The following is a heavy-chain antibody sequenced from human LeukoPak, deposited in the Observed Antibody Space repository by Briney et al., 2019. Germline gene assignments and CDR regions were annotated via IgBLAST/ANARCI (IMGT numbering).Heavy chain of an antibody. D-gene: IGHD1-1*01. Sequence: GGSLRLSCAASGFTFSSYTMSWVRQAPGKGLEWVSSIRSNGDTTYNADSVKGRFTISRDNSKNTLYLQMNRLRVEDTAIYYCVKGQELDDGVFDSWGQGTLVTVSS. CDR3: VKGQELDDGVFDS. V-gene: IGHV3-23*01. CDR1: GFTFSSYT. CDR2: IRSNGDTT. J-gene: IGHJ4*02.